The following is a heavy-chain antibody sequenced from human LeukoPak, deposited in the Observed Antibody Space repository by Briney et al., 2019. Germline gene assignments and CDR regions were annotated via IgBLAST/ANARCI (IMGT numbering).Heavy chain of an antibody. V-gene: IGHV3-7*01. J-gene: IGHJ6*02. CDR1: GFTFSSYW. D-gene: IGHD6-13*01. Sequence: PGGCLRLSCAASGFTFSSYWMSWVRQAPGKGLGWVANIEQDGSEKYYVDSVEGRFTISRDNAKNSLFLQMYGLRAEDTAVYYCARDDGRRIPAAGNEYYYYYGMDVWGQGTTVTVSS. CDR3: ARDDGRRIPAAGNEYYYYYGMDV. CDR2: IEQDGSEK.